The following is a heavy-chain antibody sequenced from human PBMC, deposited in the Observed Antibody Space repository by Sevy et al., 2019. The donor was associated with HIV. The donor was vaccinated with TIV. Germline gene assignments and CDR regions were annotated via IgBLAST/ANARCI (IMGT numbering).Heavy chain of an antibody. CDR1: GFTFSSYG. Sequence: GGSLRLSCAASGFTFSSYGMHWVRQAPGKGLEWVAVISYDGSNKYYADSVKGRFTISRDNSKNTLYLQMNSLRPEDTAEYYCAKDRTTGIAAAGTPFDYWGQGTLVTVSS. J-gene: IGHJ4*02. CDR3: AKDRTTGIAAAGTPFDY. V-gene: IGHV3-30*18. CDR2: ISYDGSNK. D-gene: IGHD6-13*01.